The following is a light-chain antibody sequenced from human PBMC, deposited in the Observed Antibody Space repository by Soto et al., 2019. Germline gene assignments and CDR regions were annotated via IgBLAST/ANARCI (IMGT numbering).Light chain of an antibody. V-gene: IGKV3-20*01. Sequence: EIVLTQSPGTLSLSPGERATLSCRASQSVSSSYLAWYQQKPGQAPRLLIYGASSRATDIPDRFSGSGSGTDFTLTISRLEPEDFAVYYCQQYGSPGTFGQGTKVEIK. CDR1: QSVSSSY. CDR2: GAS. CDR3: QQYGSPGT. J-gene: IGKJ1*01.